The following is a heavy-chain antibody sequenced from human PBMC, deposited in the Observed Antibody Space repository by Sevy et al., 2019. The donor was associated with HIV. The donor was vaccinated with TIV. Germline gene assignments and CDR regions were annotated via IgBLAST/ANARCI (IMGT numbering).Heavy chain of an antibody. CDR2: LIGGGSRT. V-gene: IGHV3-23*01. CDR1: GFPFSNYA. D-gene: IGHD2-8*02. J-gene: IGHJ6*02. CDR3: AKRRVQSGLSGGGANFGMDV. Sequence: GGSLRLSCAASGFPFSNYAMSWVRQAPGKGLEWVSTLIGGGSRTYYADSVTGRFIISRDNSRNTLFLKMKSLRAEDTAIYYCAKRRVQSGLSGGGANFGMDVCGRGTTVTVSS.